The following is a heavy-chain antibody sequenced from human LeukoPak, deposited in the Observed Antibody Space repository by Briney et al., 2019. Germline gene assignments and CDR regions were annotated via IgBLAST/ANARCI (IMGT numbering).Heavy chain of an antibody. D-gene: IGHD3-16*01. CDR2: IYNSGST. J-gene: IGHJ4*02. CDR1: GGSISSYY. CDR3: ARDEGGTFDY. Sequence: SETLSLTCTVSGGSISSYYWNWIRQPPGKGLEWIGYIYNSGSTNYNPSLKSRVTISVDTSKNQFSLKLSSVTAADTAVYYCARDEGGTFDYWGQGTLVTVSS. V-gene: IGHV4-59*01.